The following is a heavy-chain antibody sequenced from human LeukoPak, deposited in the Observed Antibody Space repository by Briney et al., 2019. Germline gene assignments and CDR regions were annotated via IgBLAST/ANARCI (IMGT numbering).Heavy chain of an antibody. CDR2: INSDGSST. CDR3: ARAKAGYSSGWYLWYFDY. J-gene: IGHJ4*02. V-gene: IGHV3-74*01. D-gene: IGHD6-19*01. Sequence: SGGSLRLSCAASGFTFSSYWMHWVRQAPGKGLVRVSRINSDGSSTSYAVSVKGRFTISRDNAKNTLYLQMNSLRAEDTAVYYCARAKAGYSSGWYLWYFDYWGQGTLVTVSS. CDR1: GFTFSSYW.